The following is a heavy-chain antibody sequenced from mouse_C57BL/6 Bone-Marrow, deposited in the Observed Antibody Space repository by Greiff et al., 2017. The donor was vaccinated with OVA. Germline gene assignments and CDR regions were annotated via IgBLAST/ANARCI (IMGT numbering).Heavy chain of an antibody. CDR2: IDPETGGT. CDR3: TRSAMDY. Sequence: VHLVESGAELVRPGASVTLSCKASGYTFTDYEMHWVKQTPVHGLEWIGAIDPETGGTAYNQKFKGKAILTADKSSSTAYMELRSLTSEDSAVYYCTRSAMDYWGQGTSVTVSS. J-gene: IGHJ4*01. CDR1: GYTFTDYE. V-gene: IGHV1-15*01.